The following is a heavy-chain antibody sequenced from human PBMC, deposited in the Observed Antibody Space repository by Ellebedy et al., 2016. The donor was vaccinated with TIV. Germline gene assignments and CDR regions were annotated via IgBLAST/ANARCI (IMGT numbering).Heavy chain of an antibody. D-gene: IGHD5-12*01. Sequence: GESLKISXAASGFTFSNYWMTWVRQAPGKGLEWVANIRQDGGEKFYVDSVKGRFTISRDNAKNSLYLQMDGLRAEDTAVYYCARIRLGSSDFDNWGQGSLVTVSS. J-gene: IGHJ4*02. CDR1: GFTFSNYW. CDR3: ARIRLGSSDFDN. V-gene: IGHV3-7*01. CDR2: IRQDGGEK.